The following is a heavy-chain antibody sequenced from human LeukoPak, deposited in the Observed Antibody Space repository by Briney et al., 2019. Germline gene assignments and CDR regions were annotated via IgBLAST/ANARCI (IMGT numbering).Heavy chain of an antibody. V-gene: IGHV3-23*01. D-gene: IGHD4-23*01. Sequence: GGSLRLSCAASGFTFSIYGMSWVRQAPGKGLEWVSAISGSGDSTYYGDSVKGRSTISRDNSKNTLYLQMNSLRAEDTAVYYCARRAGGYSHPYDYWGQGTLVTVSS. CDR2: ISGSGDST. CDR3: ARRAGGYSHPYDY. J-gene: IGHJ4*02. CDR1: GFTFSIYG.